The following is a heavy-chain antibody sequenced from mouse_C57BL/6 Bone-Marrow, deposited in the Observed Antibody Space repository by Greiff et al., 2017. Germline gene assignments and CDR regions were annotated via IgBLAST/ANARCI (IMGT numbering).Heavy chain of an antibody. CDR3: AREVYDGNYFDY. D-gene: IGHD1-1*02. CDR2: IDPSDSYT. Sequence: QVQLQQPGAELVKPGASVKLSCKASGYTFTSYWMQWVKQRPGQGLEWIGEIDPSDSYTNYNQKFKGKATLTVDTSSSTAYMQLSSLTSEDSAVYYCAREVYDGNYFDYGGQGTTLTVSS. CDR1: GYTFTSYW. V-gene: IGHV1-50*01. J-gene: IGHJ2*01.